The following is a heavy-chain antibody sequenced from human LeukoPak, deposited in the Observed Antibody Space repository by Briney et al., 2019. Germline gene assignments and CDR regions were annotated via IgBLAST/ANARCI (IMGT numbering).Heavy chain of an antibody. Sequence: GGSLRLSCAASGFTFSSYWMSGLRQAPGKGLEWVANIQQGGSEKYYVDSVKGRFTISRDNAKNSLFLQMNSLRAEDTAVYYCARCHSSSSVDCRGQGTLVTVSS. CDR3: ARCHSSSSVDC. CDR2: IQQGGSEK. V-gene: IGHV3-7*05. J-gene: IGHJ4*02. D-gene: IGHD6-6*01. CDR1: GFTFSSYW.